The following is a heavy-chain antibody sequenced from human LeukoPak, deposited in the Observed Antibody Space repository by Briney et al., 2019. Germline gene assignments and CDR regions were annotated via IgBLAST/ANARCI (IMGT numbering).Heavy chain of an antibody. CDR1: GFTFSTYW. CDR2: INPEESEK. Sequence: GGSLRLSCSTSGFTFSTYWIGWVRQTPGKGLEWVAHINPEESEKNYINSVKGRFTISRDNAKNSLYLQMNSLTDEDTAVYYCARDRIKSGSYYFDYWGQGTLVTVSS. D-gene: IGHD1-26*01. V-gene: IGHV3-7*01. J-gene: IGHJ4*02. CDR3: ARDRIKSGSYYFDY.